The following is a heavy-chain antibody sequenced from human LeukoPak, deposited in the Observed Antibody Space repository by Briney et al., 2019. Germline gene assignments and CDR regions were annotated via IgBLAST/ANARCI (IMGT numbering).Heavy chain of an antibody. CDR1: GFTFSSFG. J-gene: IGHJ4*02. CDR2: IRSDGSSK. CDR3: AKWSGDYPSYYLDY. V-gene: IGHV3-30*02. D-gene: IGHD4-17*01. Sequence: GGSLRLSCAASGFTFSSFGLHWVRQAPGKGLEWVALIRSDGSSKNYADSVKGRFTISRNTSKNTVHLQMNNLRAEDTAVYYCAKWSGDYPSYYLDYWGQGTLVTVSS.